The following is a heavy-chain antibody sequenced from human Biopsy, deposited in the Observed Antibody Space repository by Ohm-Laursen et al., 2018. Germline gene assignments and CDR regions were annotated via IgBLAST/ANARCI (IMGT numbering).Heavy chain of an antibody. V-gene: IGHV4-59*01. CDR2: IYYTGHT. CDR3: ARLTGDPSY. Sequence: TPSLTWTVSGGSIKSYYWNWIRQSPGKGLEWIGFIYYTGHTNYNPSLKSRATISVDTSKNQFSLKVISVTAADTAVYYCARLTGDPSYWGQGILVTVSS. D-gene: IGHD7-27*01. CDR1: GGSIKSYY. J-gene: IGHJ4*02.